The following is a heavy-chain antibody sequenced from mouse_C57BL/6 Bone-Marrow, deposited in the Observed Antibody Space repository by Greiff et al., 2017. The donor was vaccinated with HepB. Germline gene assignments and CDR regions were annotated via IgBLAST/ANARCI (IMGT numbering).Heavy chain of an antibody. CDR3: AYHYYGSSYVAMDY. CDR2: IYPGSGNT. Sequence: VKLVESGAELVRPGASVKLSCKASGYTFTDYYINWVKQRPGQGLEWIARIYPGSGNTYYNEKFKGKATLTAEKSSSTAYMQLSSLTSEDSAVYFCAYHYYGSSYVAMDYWGQGTSVTVSS. D-gene: IGHD1-1*01. CDR1: GYTFTDYY. J-gene: IGHJ4*01. V-gene: IGHV1-76*01.